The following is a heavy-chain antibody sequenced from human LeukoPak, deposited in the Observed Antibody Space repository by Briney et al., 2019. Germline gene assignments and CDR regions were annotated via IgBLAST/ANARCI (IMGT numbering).Heavy chain of an antibody. CDR1: GYTFTGYY. J-gene: IGHJ4*02. Sequence: ASVKVSCKASGYTFTGYYMHWVRQAPGQGLEWMGWINPNSGGTYYAHKFQGRVTMTRDTSISTAYMELSRLRSDDTAVYYCARARGSYSFDYWGQGTLVTVSS. CDR2: INPNSGGT. V-gene: IGHV1-2*02. CDR3: ARARGSYSFDY. D-gene: IGHD1-26*01.